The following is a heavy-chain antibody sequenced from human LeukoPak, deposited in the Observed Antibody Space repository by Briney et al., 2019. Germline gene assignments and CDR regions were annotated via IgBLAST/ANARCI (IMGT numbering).Heavy chain of an antibody. CDR3: ARDPRWATVTTFFDY. D-gene: IGHD4-11*01. V-gene: IGHV1-18*01. Sequence: ASVKVSCKASGYTFTSYGISWVRQAPGQGLEWMGWISAYNGNTNYAQKLQGRVTMTTDTSTGTAYMELRSLRSDDTAVYYCARDPRWATVTTFFDYWGQGTLVTVSS. CDR1: GYTFTSYG. CDR2: ISAYNGNT. J-gene: IGHJ4*02.